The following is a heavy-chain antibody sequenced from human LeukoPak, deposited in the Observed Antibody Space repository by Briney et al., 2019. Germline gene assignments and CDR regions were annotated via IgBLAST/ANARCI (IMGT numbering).Heavy chain of an antibody. CDR1: DSYISDYY. J-gene: IGHJ4*02. V-gene: IGHV4-59*01. CDR2: IYYSGGA. CDR3: ARGGSNFDY. D-gene: IGHD3-16*01. Sequence: SETLSLTCTVSDSYISDYYWSWIRQPPGKGLEWIGYIYYSGGADYNPSLKSRVTVSVDTSKNQFSLKLTSVTAADTAVYYCARGGSNFDYWGQGTLVTVSS.